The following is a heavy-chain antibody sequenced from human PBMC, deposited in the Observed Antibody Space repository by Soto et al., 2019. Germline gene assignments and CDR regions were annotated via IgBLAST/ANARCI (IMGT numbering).Heavy chain of an antibody. J-gene: IGHJ4*02. Sequence: GGSLRLSCAASGFTFSSYWMSWVRQAPGKGLEWVANIKQDGSEKYYVDSVKGRFTISRDNAKNSLYLQMNSLRAEDTAVYYCARDRRGYSYGLDYWGQGTLVTVSS. CDR3: ARDRRGYSYGLDY. D-gene: IGHD5-18*01. V-gene: IGHV3-7*03. CDR2: IKQDGSEK. CDR1: GFTFSSYW.